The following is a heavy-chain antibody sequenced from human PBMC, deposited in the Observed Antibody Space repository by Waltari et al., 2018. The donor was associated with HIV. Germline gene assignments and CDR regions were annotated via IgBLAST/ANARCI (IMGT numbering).Heavy chain of an antibody. V-gene: IGHV3-7*01. D-gene: IGHD3-10*01. CDR2: INQAGTER. CDR3: ATTHGSGDYDNDFDY. Sequence: EVRLVESGGGWVQPGGSLPLTCATSGFTVSFYWLSWVRQAPGKGREWGANINQAGTERHYVDSVRGRFTISRDNGKRSSFLQMNSLTVEDTAVYYCATTHGSGDYDNDFDYWGQGTLV. J-gene: IGHJ4*02. CDR1: GFTVSFYW.